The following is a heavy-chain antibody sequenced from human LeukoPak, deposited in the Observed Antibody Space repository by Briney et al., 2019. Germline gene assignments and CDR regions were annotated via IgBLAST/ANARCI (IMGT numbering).Heavy chain of an antibody. J-gene: IGHJ1*01. CDR3: ARGSWRAEYFQH. CDR1: GFTFSSYW. Sequence: GGSLRLSCAASGFTFSSYWMSWVRQAPGKGLEWVAVIWYDGSNKYYADSVKGRFTISRDNSKNTLYLQMNSLRAEDTAVYYCARGSWRAEYFQHWGQGTLVTVSS. CDR2: IWYDGSNK. V-gene: IGHV3-33*08. D-gene: IGHD2-15*01.